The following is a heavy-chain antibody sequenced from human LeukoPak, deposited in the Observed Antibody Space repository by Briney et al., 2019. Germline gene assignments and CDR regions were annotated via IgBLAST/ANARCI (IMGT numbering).Heavy chain of an antibody. D-gene: IGHD4-17*01. CDR2: ISAYNGNT. CDR1: GYTFTSYG. J-gene: IGHJ3*01. Sequence: GASVKFSCKASGYTFTSYGISWVRQAPGQGLEWMGWISAYNGNTNYAQKLQGRVTMTTDTSTSTAYMELSSLRSEDTAVYYCATGSMTTVTWTNWGQGTMVTVSS. CDR3: ATGSMTTVTWTN. V-gene: IGHV1-18*01.